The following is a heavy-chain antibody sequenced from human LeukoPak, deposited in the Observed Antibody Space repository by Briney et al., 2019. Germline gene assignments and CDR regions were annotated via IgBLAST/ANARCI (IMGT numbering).Heavy chain of an antibody. CDR3: AKDAARPASGAPGY. CDR2: IRYDGSNK. J-gene: IGHJ4*02. Sequence: GGPLSLSCAASGFTFSSYGLHWVRQAPGKGLEGVAFIRYDGSNKYYADSVKGRFTISRDNSKITLYLQMNSLRAEDTAVYYCAKDAARPASGAPGYWGQGTLVTVSS. D-gene: IGHD6-6*01. CDR1: GFTFSSYG. V-gene: IGHV3-30*02.